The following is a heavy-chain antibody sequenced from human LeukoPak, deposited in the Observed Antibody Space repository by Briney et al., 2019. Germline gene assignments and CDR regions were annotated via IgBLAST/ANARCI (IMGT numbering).Heavy chain of an antibody. CDR2: ISYDGVDK. V-gene: IGHV3-30*04. CDR1: GFTFRTYA. Sequence: GGSLRLSCAASGFTFRTYAIHWVRQAPGKGLEWVAAISYDGVDKDYADSVKGRFTISRDNSKNTMYLQMNSLRPEDTAVYYCARASYGDYWGKYSFESWGQGALVTVPS. CDR3: ARASYGDYWGKYSFES. J-gene: IGHJ4*02. D-gene: IGHD4-17*01.